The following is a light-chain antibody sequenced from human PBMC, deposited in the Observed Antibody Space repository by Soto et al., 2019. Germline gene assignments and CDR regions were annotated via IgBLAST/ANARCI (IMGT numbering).Light chain of an antibody. Sequence: EIVLTQSPATLSLSPGERATLSGGASEGVSSSYVAWYQQKPGLAPRLLIHDTSSRATGIPDRFSGRKSGTDFTLTIRRVEPEDAAVYYCQQYGGSPITFGQGTRLEIK. V-gene: IGKV3D-20*01. CDR2: DTS. CDR1: EGVSSSY. J-gene: IGKJ5*01. CDR3: QQYGGSPIT.